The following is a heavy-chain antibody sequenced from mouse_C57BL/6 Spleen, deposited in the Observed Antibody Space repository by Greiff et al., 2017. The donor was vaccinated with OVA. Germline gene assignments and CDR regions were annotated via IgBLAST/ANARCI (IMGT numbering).Heavy chain of an antibody. D-gene: IGHD2-4*01. V-gene: IGHV1-55*01. CDR3: ARCYYEYDVDWYFDV. Sequence: QVQLQQPGAELVKPGASVTMSCKASGYTFTSYWITWVKQRPGQGLEWIGDIYPGSGSTNYNEKFKSKATLTVDTSSSTAYMQLSSLTSEDSAVYYCARCYYEYDVDWYFDVWGTGTTVTVSS. CDR2: IYPGSGST. J-gene: IGHJ1*03. CDR1: GYTFTSYW.